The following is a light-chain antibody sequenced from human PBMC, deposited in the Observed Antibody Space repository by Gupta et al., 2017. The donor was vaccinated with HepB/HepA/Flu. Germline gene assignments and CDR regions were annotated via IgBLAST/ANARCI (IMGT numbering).Light chain of an antibody. CDR3: QQYGRSLF. CDR1: QSVGTY. Sequence: EIVLTQSPGTLSLSPGERATLSCRASQSVGTYLGWYQQKPGQAPRLLIFDASPRTTGIPDRFSGSGCGTDFTLTSSRQDPEDFVVYYYQQYGRSLFFGPGTKLQIK. J-gene: IGKJ2*01. CDR2: DAS. V-gene: IGKV3-20*01.